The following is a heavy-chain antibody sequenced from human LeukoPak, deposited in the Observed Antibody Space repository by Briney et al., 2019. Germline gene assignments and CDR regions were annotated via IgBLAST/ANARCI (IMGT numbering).Heavy chain of an antibody. CDR3: ARNRMQLWLPFDY. CDR1: GASISSSSYY. V-gene: IGHV4-39*01. D-gene: IGHD5-18*01. CDR2: FYYTGSI. Sequence: PSETLSLTCTVSGASISSSSYYWGWIRQPPGKGLEWIGSFYYTGSIYYNPSVKSRVTISVDTPKSQFSLKLSSVTAADTAVYYCARNRMQLWLPFDYWGQGTLVTVSS. J-gene: IGHJ4*02.